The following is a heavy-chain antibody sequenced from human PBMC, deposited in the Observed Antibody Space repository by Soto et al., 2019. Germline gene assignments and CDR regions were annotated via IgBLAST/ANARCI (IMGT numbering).Heavy chain of an antibody. J-gene: IGHJ6*02. CDR3: ARVLLWFGELPHYYYYYGMDV. Sequence: SETLSLTSTVSGGSISSGDYYWSWIRQPPGKGLEWIGYIYYSGSTYYNPSLKSRVTISVDTSKNQFSLKLSSVTAADTAVYYCARVLLWFGELPHYYYYYGMDVWGQGTTVTVSS. CDR2: IYYSGST. CDR1: GGSISSGDYY. V-gene: IGHV4-30-4*01. D-gene: IGHD3-10*01.